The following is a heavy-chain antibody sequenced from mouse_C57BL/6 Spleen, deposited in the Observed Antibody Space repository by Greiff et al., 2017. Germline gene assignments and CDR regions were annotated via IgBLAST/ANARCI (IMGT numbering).Heavy chain of an antibody. CDR2: IYPGSGST. V-gene: IGHV1-55*01. D-gene: IGHD1-1*01. J-gene: IGHJ4*01. CDR3: ARRGTTVVATGYYAMDY. CDR1: GYTFTSYW. Sequence: VQLQQSGAELVKPGASVKMSCKASGYTFTSYWITWVKQRPGQGLEWIGDIYPGSGSTNYNEKFKSKATLTVDTSSSTAYMQLSSLTSEDSAAYYCARRGTTVVATGYYAMDYWGQGTSVTVSS.